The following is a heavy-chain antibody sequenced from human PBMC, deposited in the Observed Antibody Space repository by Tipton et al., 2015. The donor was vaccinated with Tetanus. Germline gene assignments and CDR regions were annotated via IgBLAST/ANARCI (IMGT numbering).Heavy chain of an antibody. Sequence: TLSLTCTVSGASIRGGTFYWGWIRQPPGKGLEWIGSIYESGDTYYIPSLKSRVTISGDTSTNQFSLTLNSMAAADTGVYYCARHQSGYFTPFDYWGQGNLVTVSS. CDR3: ARHQSGYFTPFDY. J-gene: IGHJ4*02. V-gene: IGHV4-39*01. D-gene: IGHD3-3*01. CDR1: GASIRGGTFY. CDR2: IYESGDT.